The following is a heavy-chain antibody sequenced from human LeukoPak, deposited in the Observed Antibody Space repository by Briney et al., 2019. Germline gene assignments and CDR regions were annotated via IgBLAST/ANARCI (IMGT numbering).Heavy chain of an antibody. D-gene: IGHD2-2*01. CDR1: GFTFSSYA. V-gene: IGHV3-30*04. CDR2: ISYDGSNK. CDR3: ARDGKYQLSEWLHYYYYYMDV. Sequence: GGSLRLSCAASGFTFSSYAMHWVRQAPGKGLEWVAVISYDGSNKYYADSVKGRFTISRDNSKNTLYLQMNSLRAEDTAVYYCARDGKYQLSEWLHYYYYYMDVWGKGTTVTVS. J-gene: IGHJ6*03.